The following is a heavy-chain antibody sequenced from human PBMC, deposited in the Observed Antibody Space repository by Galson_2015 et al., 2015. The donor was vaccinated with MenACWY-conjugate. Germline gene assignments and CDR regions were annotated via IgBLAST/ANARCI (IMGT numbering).Heavy chain of an antibody. CDR1: GGSISGYY. D-gene: IGHD2-15*01. Sequence: ETLSLTCTVSGGSISGYYWSWIRQPPGKGLEWIGYIYYSGSTNYNPSLTSRVTISVGTSKNQFSLKLTSVTAADTALYYCARGTRGDCSGGSCSFEFWGQGTLVTVSS. CDR3: ARGTRGDCSGGSCSFEF. J-gene: IGHJ4*02. V-gene: IGHV4-59*01. CDR2: IYYSGST.